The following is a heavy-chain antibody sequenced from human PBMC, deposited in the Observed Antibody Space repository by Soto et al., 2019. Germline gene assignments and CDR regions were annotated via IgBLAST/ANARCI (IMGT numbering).Heavy chain of an antibody. Sequence: GASVKVSCKASGYTFSTYYMHWVRQVPGQGYEWMGIINPSGGSTTYAQKFQGRVTMTRDTSTTTVYMELSSLKSEDTTVYYCARYDYNGYYFDYWGQGTLVTVSS. D-gene: IGHD4-4*01. CDR2: INPSGGST. CDR3: ARYDYNGYYFDY. J-gene: IGHJ4*02. V-gene: IGHV1-46*01. CDR1: GYTFSTYY.